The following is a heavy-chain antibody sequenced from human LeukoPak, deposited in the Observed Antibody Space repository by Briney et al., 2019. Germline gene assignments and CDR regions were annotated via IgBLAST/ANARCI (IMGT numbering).Heavy chain of an antibody. Sequence: PSQTLSLTCTVSGGSISRGDYYWSWIRQPPGKGLEWIGYIYYSGSTYYNPSLKSRVTISVDTSKNQFSLKLSSVTAADTAVYYCASTVVPAAMLNFDYWGQGTLVTVSS. D-gene: IGHD2-2*01. CDR1: GGSISRGDYY. CDR2: IYYSGST. V-gene: IGHV4-30-4*01. J-gene: IGHJ4*02. CDR3: ASTVVPAAMLNFDY.